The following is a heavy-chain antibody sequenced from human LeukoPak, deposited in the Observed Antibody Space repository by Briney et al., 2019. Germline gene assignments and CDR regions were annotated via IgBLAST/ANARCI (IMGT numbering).Heavy chain of an antibody. Sequence: GGSLRLSCAASGFTFSSYWMHWVRQAPGKGLVWVSRINSDGSSTSYADSVKGRFTISRDNAKNTLSLQMNSLRAEDTAVYYCARAQAYYDILTDFSSPDHPDYWGQGTLVTVSS. J-gene: IGHJ4*02. CDR1: GFTFSSYW. CDR2: INSDGSST. D-gene: IGHD3-9*01. V-gene: IGHV3-74*01. CDR3: ARAQAYYDILTDFSSPDHPDY.